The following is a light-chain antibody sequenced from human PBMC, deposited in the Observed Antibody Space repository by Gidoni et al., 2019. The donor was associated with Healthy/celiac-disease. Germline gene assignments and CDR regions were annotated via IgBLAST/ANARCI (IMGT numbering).Light chain of an antibody. J-gene: IGKJ1*01. CDR1: QSISSY. Sequence: DIQMTQSPSSLSASVGDSVTITCRASQSISSYLNWYQQKPGKAPKLLIYAASSLQSGVPSRFSGSGSGTDFTLTISSLQPADFATYYGQQSYSTPRTFGQGTKVEIK. CDR3: QQSYSTPRT. V-gene: IGKV1-39*01. CDR2: AAS.